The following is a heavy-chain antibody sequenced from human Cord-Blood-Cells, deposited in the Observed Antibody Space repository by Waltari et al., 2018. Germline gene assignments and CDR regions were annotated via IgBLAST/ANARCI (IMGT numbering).Heavy chain of an antibody. J-gene: IGHJ1*01. Sequence: EVQLVESGGGLVSPGGSLRLSCAAPGFPFSSYELHWVRQAPGKGLEWVSYISSSGSTIYYADSVKGRFTISRDNAKNSLYLQMNSLRAEDTAVYYCARDFSGSSSWYRGPEYFQHWGQGTLVTVSS. CDR2: ISSSGSTI. CDR1: GFPFSSYE. V-gene: IGHV3-48*03. D-gene: IGHD6-13*01. CDR3: ARDFSGSSSWYRGPEYFQH.